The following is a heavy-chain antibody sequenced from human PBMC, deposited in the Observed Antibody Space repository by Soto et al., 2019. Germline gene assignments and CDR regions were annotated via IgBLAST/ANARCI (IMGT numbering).Heavy chain of an antibody. V-gene: IGHV4-30-4*01. CDR2: IYYSGST. J-gene: IGHJ6*02. D-gene: IGHD3-3*01. CDR3: ARDRHYDFWSGYPYYYGMDV. CDR1: GGSISSGDYY. Sequence: SETLSLTCTVSGGSISSGDYYWSWIRQPPGKGLEWIGYIYYSGSTYYNPSLKSRVTISVDTSKNQFSLKLSSVTAADTAVYYCARDRHYDFWSGYPYYYGMDVWGQGTTVTVS.